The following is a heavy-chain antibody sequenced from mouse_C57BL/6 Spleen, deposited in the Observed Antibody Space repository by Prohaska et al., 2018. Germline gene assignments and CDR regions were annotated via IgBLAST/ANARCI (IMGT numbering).Heavy chain of an antibody. CDR3: VSSNSWFTY. J-gene: IGHJ3*01. CDR2: INPNNGDT. Sequence: HGKSLEWIGDINPNNGDTTYNQKFKGKATLTVDKSSSTAYMELRSLTSEDSVVYYCVSSNSWFTYWGQGTLVTVS. D-gene: IGHD2-10*02. V-gene: IGHV1-26*01.